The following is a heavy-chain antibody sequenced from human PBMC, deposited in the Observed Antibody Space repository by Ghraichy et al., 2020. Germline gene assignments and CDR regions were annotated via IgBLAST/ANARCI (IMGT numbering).Heavy chain of an antibody. D-gene: IGHD1-14*01. Sequence: GGSLRLSCTASGFTFSSYGFHWVRQAPVQGLEWVAAIQSDGSKKYYVDALKGRFTISRDDSKNTLYLQMNSLRAEDTGVYYCARDASPPGPFYFDYWGQGTLATVSS. V-gene: IGHV3-33*01. CDR3: ARDASPPGPFYFDY. J-gene: IGHJ4*02. CDR2: IQSDGSKK. CDR1: GFTFSSYG.